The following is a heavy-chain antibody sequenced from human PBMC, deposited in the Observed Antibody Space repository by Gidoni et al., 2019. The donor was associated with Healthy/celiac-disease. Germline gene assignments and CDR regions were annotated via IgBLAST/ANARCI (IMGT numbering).Heavy chain of an antibody. Sequence: QVQLVQSGAEVKKPGSSVKVSCKASGGTFSSYAISWVRQAPGQGLEWMGRIIPILGIANYAQKFQGRVTITADKSTSTAYMELSSLRSEDTAVYYCARDATGEAKFDYWGQGTLVTVSS. V-gene: IGHV1-69*04. CDR2: IIPILGIA. CDR3: ARDATGEAKFDY. D-gene: IGHD7-27*01. CDR1: GGTFSSYA. J-gene: IGHJ4*02.